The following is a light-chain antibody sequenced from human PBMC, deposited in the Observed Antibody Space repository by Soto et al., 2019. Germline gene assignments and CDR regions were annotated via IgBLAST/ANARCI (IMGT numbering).Light chain of an antibody. CDR3: QQRSNWPPIFT. CDR2: DAS. V-gene: IGKV3-11*01. J-gene: IGKJ3*01. Sequence: EIVLTQSPATLSLSPGERATLSCRASQSVSSYLAWYQQKPGQAPRLLIYDASNRATGIPARFSGSGSGTDFTLTISCREPEDFAVYCCQQRSNWPPIFTFGPGTEVDIK. CDR1: QSVSSY.